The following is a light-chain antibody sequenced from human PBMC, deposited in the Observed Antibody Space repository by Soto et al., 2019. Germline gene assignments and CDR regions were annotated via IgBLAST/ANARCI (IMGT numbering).Light chain of an antibody. Sequence: EMVLTQSPGTLSLSPAERATLSCRASQSVNNNYLAWFQQKPGQAPRLLIYGASSRATGIPDRFSGSGSGTDFTLTISRLEPEDFAVYYCQQYGNSPQTFGQGTNVEIK. CDR2: GAS. V-gene: IGKV3-20*01. CDR1: QSVNNNY. J-gene: IGKJ2*01. CDR3: QQYGNSPQT.